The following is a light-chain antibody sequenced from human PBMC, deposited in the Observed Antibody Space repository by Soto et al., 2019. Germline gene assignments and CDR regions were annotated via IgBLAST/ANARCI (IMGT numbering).Light chain of an antibody. Sequence: EIVVTQSPGTLSLSPGERATLSCRASQSVSSNYLAWYQQKPGQAPRLLIYAASSRASDIPDRFSGSGSGTDFTLIISRLEPEDFAMYYCQQYGSTPFTFGPGTKVYV. CDR2: AAS. J-gene: IGKJ3*01. CDR1: QSVSSNY. CDR3: QQYGSTPFT. V-gene: IGKV3-20*01.